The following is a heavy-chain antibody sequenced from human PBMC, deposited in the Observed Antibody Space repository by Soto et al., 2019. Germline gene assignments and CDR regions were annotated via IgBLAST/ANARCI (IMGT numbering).Heavy chain of an antibody. D-gene: IGHD2-8*01. CDR1: GDSVSSNSAA. J-gene: IGHJ6*02. CDR3: ARDEVGYCTNGVCPPPYYYYYGMDV. V-gene: IGHV6-1*01. Sequence: QSQTLSLTCAISGDSVSSNSAAWNWIRQSPSRGLEWLGRTYYRSKWYNDYAVSVKSRITINPDTSKNQFSLQLNSVTPEDTAVYYCARDEVGYCTNGVCPPPYYYYYGMDVWGQGTTVTVSS. CDR2: TYYRSKWYN.